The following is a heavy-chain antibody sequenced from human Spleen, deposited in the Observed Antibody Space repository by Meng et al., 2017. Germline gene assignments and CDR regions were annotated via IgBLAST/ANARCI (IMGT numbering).Heavy chain of an antibody. D-gene: IGHD2-2*02. CDR2: ISYSGAT. CDR1: GASISSAVF. V-gene: IGHV4-30-4*01. Sequence: QVQLQESGPRLVRPSQTLSLTFTLPGASISSAVFWIWIRQPPGKDLEWIGYISYSGATHYNPSLKSRLTISVDTAKNQFSLSLSSVTAADTAVYYCARVVGDCASCYKGWFDPWGQGTLVTVSS. J-gene: IGHJ5*02. CDR3: ARVVGDCASCYKGWFDP.